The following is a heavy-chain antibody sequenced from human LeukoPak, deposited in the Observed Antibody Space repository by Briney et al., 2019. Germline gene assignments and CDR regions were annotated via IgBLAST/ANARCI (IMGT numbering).Heavy chain of an antibody. CDR2: ISYDGSNK. J-gene: IGHJ4*02. Sequence: GGSLRLSCAASGFTFSSYAMHWVRQAPGKGLEWVAVISYDGSNKYYADSVKGRFTISRDNSKNTLYLQMNSLRAEDTAVYYCASREYSYGSPFDYWGQGTLVTVSS. CDR1: GFTFSSYA. D-gene: IGHD5-18*01. CDR3: ASREYSYGSPFDY. V-gene: IGHV3-30-3*01.